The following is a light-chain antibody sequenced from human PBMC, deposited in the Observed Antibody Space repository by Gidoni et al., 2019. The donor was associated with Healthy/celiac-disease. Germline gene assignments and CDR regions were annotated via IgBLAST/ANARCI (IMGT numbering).Light chain of an antibody. CDR1: SSDVCGYND. V-gene: IGLV2-14*01. J-gene: IGLJ3*02. Sequence: QSALTQPVSVSVSPGHSITISCTGTSSDVCGYNDVSWYQQHPGKVPKHIIYEVSNRPSGVSNRFSGSKSGNTASLTISGLQAEDEADYYCSSYTSSSTLRVFGGGTKLTVL. CDR3: SSYTSSSTLRV. CDR2: EVS.